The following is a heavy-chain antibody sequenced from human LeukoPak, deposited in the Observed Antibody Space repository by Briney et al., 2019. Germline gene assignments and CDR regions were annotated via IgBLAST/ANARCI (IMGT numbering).Heavy chain of an antibody. CDR2: IYYSGST. CDR1: GGSLSSGGYY. J-gene: IGHJ6*02. CDR3: ARGTWSAYYYYGMDV. V-gene: IGHV4-31*03. D-gene: IGHD1-1*01. Sequence: PSQTLSLTCTVSGGSLSSGGYYWSWIRQHPGKGLEWIGYIYYSGSTYYNPSLKSRVTISVDTSKNQFSLKLSSVTAADTAVYYCARGTWSAYYYYGMDVWGQGTTVTVSS.